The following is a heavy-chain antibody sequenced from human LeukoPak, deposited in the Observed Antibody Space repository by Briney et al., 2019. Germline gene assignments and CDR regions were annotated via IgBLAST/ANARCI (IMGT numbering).Heavy chain of an antibody. CDR3: ARGALHGYTNPSPLDY. Sequence: GGSLRLSCAASGFTFSTSWMTWVRQAPGKGLEWVSYISSSSSTIYYADSVKGRFTISRDNAKNSLYLQMNSLRAEDTAVYYCARGALHGYTNPSPLDYWGQGTLVTVSS. D-gene: IGHD5-24*01. J-gene: IGHJ4*02. CDR1: GFTFSTSW. V-gene: IGHV3-48*04. CDR2: ISSSSSTI.